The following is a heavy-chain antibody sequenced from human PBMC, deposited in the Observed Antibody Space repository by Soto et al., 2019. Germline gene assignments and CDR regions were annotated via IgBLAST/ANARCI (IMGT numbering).Heavy chain of an antibody. CDR3: ARATTVTSSFFFYGLDV. CDR1: GGSISSGGYY. D-gene: IGHD4-17*01. J-gene: IGHJ6*02. Sequence: SETLSLTCTVSGGSISSGGYYWSWIRQSPGKGLEWIGHIYYNGNTYYNPSLKSRLTMSLDTSQNQFSLHLTSVIAADSALYFCARATTVTSSFFFYGLDVWGQGTTVTVSS. CDR2: IYYNGNT. V-gene: IGHV4-30-4*08.